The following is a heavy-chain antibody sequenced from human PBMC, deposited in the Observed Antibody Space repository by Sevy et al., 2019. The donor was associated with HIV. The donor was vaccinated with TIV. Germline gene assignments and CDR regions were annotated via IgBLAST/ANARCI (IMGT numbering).Heavy chain of an antibody. V-gene: IGHV4-59*01. Sequence: SETLSLTCTVSGGSISSYYWSWIRQPPGKGLEWIGYIYYSGSTNYKPSLKSRVTISVDTSKNQFSLKLSSVTAADTAVYYCARDKGYCSGGSCYDDNWFDPWGQGTLVTVS. D-gene: IGHD2-15*01. CDR1: GGSISSYY. CDR2: IYYSGST. CDR3: ARDKGYCSGGSCYDDNWFDP. J-gene: IGHJ5*02.